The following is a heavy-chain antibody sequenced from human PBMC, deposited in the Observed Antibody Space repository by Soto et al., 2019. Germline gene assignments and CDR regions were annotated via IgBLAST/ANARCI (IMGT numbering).Heavy chain of an antibody. CDR1: GFTVSSNY. CDR2: IYSGGST. Sequence: GGSLRLSCAASGFTVSSNYMSWVRQAPGKGLEWVSVIYSGGSTYYADSVKGRFTISRHNSKNTLYLQMNSLRAEDTAVYYCASLSCSGGSCYRFYPLYYYYMDVWGKGTTVTVSS. J-gene: IGHJ6*03. D-gene: IGHD2-15*01. V-gene: IGHV3-53*04. CDR3: ASLSCSGGSCYRFYPLYYYYMDV.